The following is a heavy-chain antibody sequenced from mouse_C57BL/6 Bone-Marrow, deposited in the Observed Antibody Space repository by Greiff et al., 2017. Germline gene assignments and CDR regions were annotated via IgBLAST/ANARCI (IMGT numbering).Heavy chain of an antibody. D-gene: IGHD1-1*01. J-gene: IGHJ2*01. V-gene: IGHV1-64*01. CDR2: IHPNSGST. CDR1: GYTFTSYW. Sequence: QVQLQQPGAELVKPGASVKLSCKASGYTFTSYWMHWVKQRPGQGLEWIGMIHPNSGSTNYNEKFKSKATLTVDKSSSTAYMQLSSLTSEDSAVXYCAREGGTVVATDYWGQGTTLTVSS. CDR3: AREGGTVVATDY.